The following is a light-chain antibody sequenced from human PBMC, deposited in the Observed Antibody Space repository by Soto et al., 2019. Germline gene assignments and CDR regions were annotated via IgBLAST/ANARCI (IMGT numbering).Light chain of an antibody. CDR1: QSVSSN. CDR2: GAS. J-gene: IGKJ4*01. Sequence: EIVMTQSPATLSVSPGERATLSCRASQSVSSNLAWYQQRPGQAPRLLMHGASTRATGIPARFSGSGSGTAFTLTISSLQSEDFAVYYCQQYNKWPPLTFGGGTKVEIK. V-gene: IGKV3-15*01. CDR3: QQYNKWPPLT.